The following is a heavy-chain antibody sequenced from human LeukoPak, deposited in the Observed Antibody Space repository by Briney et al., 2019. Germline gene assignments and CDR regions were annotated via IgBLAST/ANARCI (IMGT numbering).Heavy chain of an antibody. CDR2: ISYDGSNK. D-gene: IGHD3-10*01. Sequence: PGGSLRLSCAASGFTFSSYGMHWVRQAPGKGLEWVAVISYDGSNKYYADSVKGRFTISRDNSKNTLYLQMNSLRAEDTAVYYCAKDYYGSGSYFVDYWGQGTLVTVSS. CDR3: AKDYYGSGSYFVDY. V-gene: IGHV3-30*18. CDR1: GFTFSSYG. J-gene: IGHJ4*02.